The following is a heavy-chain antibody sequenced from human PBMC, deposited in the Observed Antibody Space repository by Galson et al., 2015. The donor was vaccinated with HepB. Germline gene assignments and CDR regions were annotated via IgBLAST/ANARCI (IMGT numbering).Heavy chain of an antibody. Sequence: SLRLSCAASGFTFSSYGMHWVRQAPGKGLEWVAVIWYDGSNKYYADSVKGRFTISRDNSKNTLYLQMNSLRAEDTAVYYCARDDMAQLLWFGEFYYYYYGMDVWGQGTTVTVSS. CDR3: ARDDMAQLLWFGEFYYYYYGMDV. V-gene: IGHV3-33*01. D-gene: IGHD3-10*01. CDR1: GFTFSSYG. J-gene: IGHJ6*02. CDR2: IWYDGSNK.